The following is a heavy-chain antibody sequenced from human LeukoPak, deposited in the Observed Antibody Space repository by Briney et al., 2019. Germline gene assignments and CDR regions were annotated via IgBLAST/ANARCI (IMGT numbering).Heavy chain of an antibody. CDR3: ARAPRPNVWSGYCDY. V-gene: IGHV3-7*01. D-gene: IGHD3-3*01. J-gene: IGHJ4*02. CDR1: GFTFSSYW. CDR2: IKQDGNEK. Sequence: PGGSLRLSCGASGFTFSSYWMSWVRQAPGKGLEWVANIKQDGNEKYDVDSVKGRVTISRDKAKNSLYLQMNSLRAEETAVYYCARAPRPNVWSGYCDYWGQGTLVTVSS.